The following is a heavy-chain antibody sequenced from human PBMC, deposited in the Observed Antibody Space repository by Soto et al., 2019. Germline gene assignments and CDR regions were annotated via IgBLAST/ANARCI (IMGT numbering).Heavy chain of an antibody. Sequence: SETLSLTCTVSGGSISRYYWSWIRQPPGKGLEWIGYIYYSGSTNYNPSLKSRVTISVDTSKNQFSLKLSSVTAADTAVYYCASGTEVSPSWDVWGQGTTVTGSS. D-gene: IGHD1-26*01. CDR3: ASGTEVSPSWDV. CDR1: GGSISRYY. CDR2: IYYSGST. V-gene: IGHV4-59*12. J-gene: IGHJ6*02.